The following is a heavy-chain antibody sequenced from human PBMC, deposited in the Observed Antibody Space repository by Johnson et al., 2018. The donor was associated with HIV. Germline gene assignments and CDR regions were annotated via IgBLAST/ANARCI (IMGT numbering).Heavy chain of an antibody. CDR1: GFTVSSYY. J-gene: IGHJ3*02. CDR3: ARACRDGYTCDAFDI. Sequence: VKLLESGGGLVQPGGSLRLSCAASGFTVSSYYMSWVRQAPGQGLEWVSVLSSGGSIYFAASVKGRFTISRDNSKNTLYLQMNSLRAEDTAVYYCARACRDGYTCDAFDIWGQGTMVTVSS. CDR2: LSSGGSI. D-gene: IGHD5-24*01. V-gene: IGHV3-66*01.